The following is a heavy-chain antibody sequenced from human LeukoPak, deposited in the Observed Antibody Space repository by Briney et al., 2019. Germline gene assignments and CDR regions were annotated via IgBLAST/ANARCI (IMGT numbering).Heavy chain of an antibody. CDR3: ARRVSSGWYPHDP. V-gene: IGHV4-34*01. D-gene: IGHD6-19*01. J-gene: IGHJ5*02. Sequence: SETLSLTCAVSGGSISSGGYYWSWIRQPPGKGLEWIGEINHSGSTNYNPSLKSRVTISVDTSKNQFSLKLSSVTAADTAVYYCARRVSSGWYPHDPWGQGTLVTVSS. CDR1: GGSISSGGYY. CDR2: INHSGST.